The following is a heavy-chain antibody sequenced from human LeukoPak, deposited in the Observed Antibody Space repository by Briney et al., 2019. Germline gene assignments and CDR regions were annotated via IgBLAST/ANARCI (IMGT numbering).Heavy chain of an antibody. V-gene: IGHV3-7*03. CDR2: IKQDGSEK. CDR3: ARDERSGGSCYRY. D-gene: IGHD2-15*01. CDR1: GFTFSSYW. J-gene: IGHJ4*02. Sequence: GGSLRLSCAASGFTFSSYWMSWVRQAPGKGLVWVANIKQDGSEKYYVDSVKGRFTISRDNAKNSLYLQMNSLRAEDTAVYYCARDERSGGSCYRYWGQGTLVTVSS.